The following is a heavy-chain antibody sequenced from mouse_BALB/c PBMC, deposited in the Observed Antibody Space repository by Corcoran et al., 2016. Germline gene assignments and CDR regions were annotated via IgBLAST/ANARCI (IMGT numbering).Heavy chain of an antibody. Sequence: QIQLVQSGPELKKPGETVKISCKASGYTFTNYGMNWVKQAPGKGLKWMGWINTYTGEPTYADDFKVRFAFSLETSASTAYLQINNLKNEDMATYFCARGGITPFAYWGQGTLVTVSA. CDR1: GYTFTNYG. CDR3: ARGGITPFAY. J-gene: IGHJ3*01. D-gene: IGHD2-4*01. CDR2: INTYTGEP. V-gene: IGHV9-1*02.